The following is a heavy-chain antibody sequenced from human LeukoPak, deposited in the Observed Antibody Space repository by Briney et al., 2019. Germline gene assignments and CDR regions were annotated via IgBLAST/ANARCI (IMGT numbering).Heavy chain of an antibody. J-gene: IGHJ3*02. CDR3: ASGREYCSGGSCYSSDDAFDI. D-gene: IGHD2-15*01. V-gene: IGHV1-2*02. Sequence: ASVKVSCKASGYTFTGYYMHWVRQAPGQGLEWMGWINPNSGGTNYAQRFQGRVTMTRDTSISTAYMELSRLRSDDTAVYYCASGREYCSGGSCYSSDDAFDIWGQGTMVTVSS. CDR2: INPNSGGT. CDR1: GYTFTGYY.